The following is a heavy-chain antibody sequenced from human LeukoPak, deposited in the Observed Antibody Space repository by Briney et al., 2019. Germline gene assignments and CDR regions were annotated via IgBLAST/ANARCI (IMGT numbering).Heavy chain of an antibody. CDR2: INHSGST. V-gene: IGHV4-34*01. Sequence: PSETLSLTCTVSGGSISSYYWSWIRQPPEKGLEWIGEINHSGSTNYNPSLKSRVTISVDTSKNQFSLKLSSVTAADTAVYYCARVIVVVPAAVEHYGMDVWGQGTTVTVSS. D-gene: IGHD2-2*01. J-gene: IGHJ6*02. CDR1: GGSISSYY. CDR3: ARVIVVVPAAVEHYGMDV.